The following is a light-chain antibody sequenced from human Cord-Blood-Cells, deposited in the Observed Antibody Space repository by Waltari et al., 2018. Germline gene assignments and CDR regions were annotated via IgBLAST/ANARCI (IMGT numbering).Light chain of an antibody. V-gene: IGKV1-39*01. Sequence: DMQMTQSPSSLSASVGDRVTITCRASQSISSYLNWYQQKPGKAPKLLIYAASSLQSWVPSRFSGSGSGTYFTLSISSLQPEDFAAYYCQQSYSTPWTFGQGTKVEIK. J-gene: IGKJ1*01. CDR3: QQSYSTPWT. CDR2: AAS. CDR1: QSISSY.